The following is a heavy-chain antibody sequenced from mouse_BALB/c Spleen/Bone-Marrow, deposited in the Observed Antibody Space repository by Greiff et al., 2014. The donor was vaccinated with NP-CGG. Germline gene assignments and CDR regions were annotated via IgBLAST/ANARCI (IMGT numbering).Heavy chain of an antibody. D-gene: IGHD4-1*01. J-gene: IGHJ4*01. CDR2: IHYSGVT. Sequence: EVHLVESGPDLVKPSQSLSLTCTVTGYSITSYYSWHWIRPFPGNKLEWMGYIHYSGVTVYNPSLKSRISIARDTSNNQFLLQLNSVTTEDTATYYCSRFAGTPYTMDYWGQGTSVTVSS. V-gene: IGHV3-1*02. CDR1: GYSITSYYS. CDR3: SRFAGTPYTMDY.